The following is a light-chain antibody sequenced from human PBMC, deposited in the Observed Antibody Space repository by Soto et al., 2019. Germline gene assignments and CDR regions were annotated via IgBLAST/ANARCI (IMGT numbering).Light chain of an antibody. V-gene: IGKV3-15*01. J-gene: IGKJ4*01. CDR1: QSVGSN. CDR3: QQYKDWPLT. CDR2: GAS. Sequence: ERVQTQSPATLSVSPGERATLSCRASQSVGSNLAWYQQKPGQVPRLLMYGASTRATGVPARFSGSGSGPEFTLTISSLQSEDFAVYYCQQYKDWPLTFGGGTKVDIK.